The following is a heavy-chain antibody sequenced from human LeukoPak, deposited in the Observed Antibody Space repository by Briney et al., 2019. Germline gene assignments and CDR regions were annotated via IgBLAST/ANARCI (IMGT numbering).Heavy chain of an antibody. CDR3: ARVFGCSSIYCYNWFDP. V-gene: IGHV1-69*19. Sequence: SVKVSCKASGGTFDNYVISWVRQAPGQGLEWMGGIIPMFGTTNYAQKFQGRVTITADESTSTAYMELSSLRSEDTAVYYCARVFGCSSIYCYNWFDPWGQGTLVTVSS. CDR2: IIPMFGTT. D-gene: IGHD2-2*01. CDR1: GGTFDNYV. J-gene: IGHJ5*02.